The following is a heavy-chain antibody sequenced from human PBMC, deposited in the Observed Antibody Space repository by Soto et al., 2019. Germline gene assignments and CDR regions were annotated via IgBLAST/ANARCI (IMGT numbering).Heavy chain of an antibody. CDR2: ISYDGSNK. J-gene: IGHJ4*02. V-gene: IGHV3-30-3*01. D-gene: IGHD4-17*01. Sequence: QVQLVESGGGVVQPGRSLRLSCAASGFTFSSYAMHWVRQAPGKGLEWVAVISYDGSNKYYADSVKGRFTISRDNSKNTLYLQMNSLRAEDTAVYYCAREGPDYGDYYWGQGTLVTVSS. CDR3: AREGPDYGDYY. CDR1: GFTFSSYA.